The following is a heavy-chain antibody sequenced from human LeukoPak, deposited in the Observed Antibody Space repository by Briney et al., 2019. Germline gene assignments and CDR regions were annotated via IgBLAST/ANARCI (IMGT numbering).Heavy chain of an antibody. CDR1: GFTFSSYS. Sequence: GGSLRPSCAASGFTFSSYSMNWVRQAPGKGLEWVSSISSSSSYIYYADSVKGRFTISRDNAKNSLYLQMNSLRADDTAAYYCARDTLGEGEDANYAVYYFDYWGQGTVVTVSS. D-gene: IGHD4/OR15-4a*01. V-gene: IGHV3-21*01. J-gene: IGHJ4*02. CDR2: ISSSSSYI. CDR3: ARDTLGEGEDANYAVYYFDY.